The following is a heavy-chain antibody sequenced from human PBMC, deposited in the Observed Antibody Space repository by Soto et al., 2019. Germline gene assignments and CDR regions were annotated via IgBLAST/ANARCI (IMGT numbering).Heavy chain of an antibody. CDR2: SYQGGTT. J-gene: IGHJ6*02. Sequence: QLQLQESGSGLVKPSQTLSLTCAVSGGSRGRSPYSWNWVRQAPGKGLEWIGYSYQGGTTSYNPSLESRVTISVDRSQKQFSLNLTSVTAADTAVYYCARLSPTGYHGLDVWGPGTTVIVSS. D-gene: IGHD1-1*01. V-gene: IGHV4-30-2*01. CDR1: GGSRGRSPYS. CDR3: ARLSPTGYHGLDV.